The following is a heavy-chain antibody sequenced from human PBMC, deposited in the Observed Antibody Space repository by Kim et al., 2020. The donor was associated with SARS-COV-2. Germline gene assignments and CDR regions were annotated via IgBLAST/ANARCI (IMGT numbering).Heavy chain of an antibody. J-gene: IGHJ4*02. CDR2: ISGGADST. D-gene: IGHD3-10*01. CDR1: GFTFSSYA. CDR3: ARSFMSRGVIPDY. V-gene: IGHV3-23*01. Sequence: GGTLRLSCAASGFTFSSYAMSWVRQAPGKGLESVSSISGGADSTNYADFVKGRFTISRDNSKNTLYLEMNTLRAEDTAIYYCARSFMSRGVIPDYWGQGTLVTVS.